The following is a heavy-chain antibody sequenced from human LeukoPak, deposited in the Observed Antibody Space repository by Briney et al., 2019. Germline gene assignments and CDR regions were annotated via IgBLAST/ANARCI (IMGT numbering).Heavy chain of an antibody. J-gene: IGHJ4*02. V-gene: IGHV3-23*01. CDR1: GLTFSSYA. Sequence: GGSLRLSCAASGLTFSSYAMSWVRQAPGKGLEWVSAITGSGATTYYADSVKGRFTISRDNSKNTLYLLLNSLRAEDTAVYYCAKSRSWPTHMDFDYWGQGTLVTVSS. CDR3: AKSRSWPTHMDFDY. D-gene: IGHD2-2*03. CDR2: ITGSGATT.